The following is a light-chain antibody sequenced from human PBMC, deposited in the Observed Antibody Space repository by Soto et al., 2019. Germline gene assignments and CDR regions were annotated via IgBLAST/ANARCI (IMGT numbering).Light chain of an antibody. J-gene: IGLJ2*01. V-gene: IGLV2-14*01. CDR1: SSDVGGYNY. Sequence: QSALTQPASVSGSPGQSITISCTGTSSDVGGYNYVSWYQHHPGKAPKLLIYDVNNRPSGVSDRFSGSKSGNTASLTISGLQTEDEADYYCSSYTSIITVVFGGGNKLTV. CDR3: SSYTSIITVV. CDR2: DVN.